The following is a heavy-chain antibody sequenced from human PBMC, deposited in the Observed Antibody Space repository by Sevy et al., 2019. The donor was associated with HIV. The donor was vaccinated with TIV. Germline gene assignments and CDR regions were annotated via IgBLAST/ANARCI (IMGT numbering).Heavy chain of an antibody. CDR1: GFTFSSYS. J-gene: IGHJ3*02. CDR3: ARVPYYDYVCGSYRHDAFDI. D-gene: IGHD3-16*02. Sequence: GGSLRLSCAASGFTFSSYSMNWVRQAPGKGLEWVSYISSSSSTIYYADSVKGRFTISRDNAKNSVYLKMNSLRDEDTAVYYCARVPYYDYVCGSYRHDAFDIWGQGTMVTVSS. CDR2: ISSSSSTI. V-gene: IGHV3-48*02.